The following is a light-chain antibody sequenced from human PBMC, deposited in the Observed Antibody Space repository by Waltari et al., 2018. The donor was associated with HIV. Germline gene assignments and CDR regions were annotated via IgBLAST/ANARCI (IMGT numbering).Light chain of an antibody. Sequence: QSALKQPPSVSGSPGPSLALSCPGPPGHICVYNFFSWYQPHPGKAPKLLIFADTSRPPGVSGRFSGSKSDNTASLFISGLQSEDEAHYYCSSYTTRTSVTFGGGTKVTVL. CDR2: ADT. V-gene: IGLV2-14*03. CDR1: PGHICVYNF. J-gene: IGLJ2*01. CDR3: SSYTTRTSVT.